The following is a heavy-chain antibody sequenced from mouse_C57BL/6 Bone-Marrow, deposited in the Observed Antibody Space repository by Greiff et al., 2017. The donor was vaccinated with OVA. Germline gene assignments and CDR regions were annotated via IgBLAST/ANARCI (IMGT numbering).Heavy chain of an antibody. CDR3: ARANFHFDY. CDR1: GFTFSSYG. Sequence: EVQGVESGGVLVKPGGSLKLSCAASGFTFSSYGMSWVRQTPDKRLEWVATISSGGSYTYYPDSVKGRFTISRDNAKNTLYLQMSSLKSEDTAMYYCARANFHFDYWGQGTTLTVSS. V-gene: IGHV5-6*01. J-gene: IGHJ2*01. CDR2: ISSGGSYT. D-gene: IGHD4-1*01.